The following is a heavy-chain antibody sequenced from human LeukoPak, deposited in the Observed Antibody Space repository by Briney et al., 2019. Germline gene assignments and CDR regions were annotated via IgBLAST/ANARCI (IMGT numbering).Heavy chain of an antibody. Sequence: ASVKVSCKVSGYTLTELSMHWVRQAPRKGREWMGAFDPEDGETIYAQKFQGRVTMTEDTSTDTAYMELSSLRSEDTAVYYCARGDKKENHSGPSGYFDPWGQGSLVTVSS. CDR3: ARGDKKENHSGPSGYFDP. J-gene: IGHJ5*02. V-gene: IGHV1-24*01. D-gene: IGHD1-1*01. CDR2: FDPEDGET. CDR1: GYTLTELS.